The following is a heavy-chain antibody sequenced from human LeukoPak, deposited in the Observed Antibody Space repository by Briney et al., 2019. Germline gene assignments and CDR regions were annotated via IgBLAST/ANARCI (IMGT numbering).Heavy chain of an antibody. CDR2: IKQDGSGK. V-gene: IGHV3-7*01. CDR1: GFTFSSYW. Sequence: GGSLRLSCAASGFTFSSYWMSWVRQAPGKGLEWVANIKQDGSGKYYVDSVKGRFTISRDNAKNSLYLQMNSLRAEDTAVYYCARTPPPRYSSSWSHYYMDVWGKGTTVTVSS. CDR3: ARTPPPRYSSSWSHYYMDV. J-gene: IGHJ6*03. D-gene: IGHD6-13*01.